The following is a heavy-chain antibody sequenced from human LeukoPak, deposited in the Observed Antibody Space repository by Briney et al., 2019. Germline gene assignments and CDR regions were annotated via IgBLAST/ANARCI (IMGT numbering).Heavy chain of an antibody. CDR1: GSTFTTHW. CDR3: ARSDYGGNSFDY. V-gene: IGHV5-51*01. D-gene: IGHD4-23*01. Sequence: GASLEISCKGSGSTFTTHWIGGGRALPGKGLERMGIIYHGEADIKYSPSSQGQVTISADKSVTTAYLQWSGLKASDTAMYYCARSDYGGNSFDYWGQGTLVTVSS. J-gene: IGHJ4*02. CDR2: IYHGEADI.